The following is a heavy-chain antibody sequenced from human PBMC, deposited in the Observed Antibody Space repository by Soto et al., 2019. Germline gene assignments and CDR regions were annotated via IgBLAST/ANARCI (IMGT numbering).Heavy chain of an antibody. CDR3: ARDLFARGITYP. D-gene: IGHD3-10*01. J-gene: IGHJ3*01. V-gene: IGHV3-11*05. CDR2: ISSSSSYT. Sequence: QVQLVESGGGLVKPGGSLRLSCAASGFTFSDYYMSWIRQAPGKGLEWVSYISSSSSYTNYADSVKGRFTVSRDNAKNSLYLQMNSLRAEDTAVYYCARDLFARGITYPWGQGTMVTVSS. CDR1: GFTFSDYY.